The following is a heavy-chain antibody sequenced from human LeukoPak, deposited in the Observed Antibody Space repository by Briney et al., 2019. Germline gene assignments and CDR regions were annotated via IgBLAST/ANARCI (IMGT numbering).Heavy chain of an antibody. CDR3: ARGGSYYYDSSGGNWFDP. CDR1: GGTFSSYA. D-gene: IGHD3-22*01. V-gene: IGHV1-8*02. CDR2: TNPNSGNT. J-gene: IGHJ5*02. Sequence: ASVKVSCKASGGTFSSYAISWVRQATGPGLELMGWTNPNSGNTGYAQKFQGRVTMTRNTSISTAYMELSSLRSEDTAVYYCARGGSYYYDSSGGNWFDPWGQGTLVTVSS.